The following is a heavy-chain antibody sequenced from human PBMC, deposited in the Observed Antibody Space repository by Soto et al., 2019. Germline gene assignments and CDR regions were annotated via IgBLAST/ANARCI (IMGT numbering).Heavy chain of an antibody. CDR1: GYTFTSYA. Sequence: ASVKVSCKASGYTFTSYAMHWVRQAPGQRLEWMGWINAGNGNTKYSQKFQGRVTITADESTSTAYMELSSLRSEDTAVYYCARVLTIFGVVNSDFDYWGQGTLVTVSS. CDR2: INAGNGNT. J-gene: IGHJ4*02. D-gene: IGHD3-3*01. V-gene: IGHV1-3*01. CDR3: ARVLTIFGVVNSDFDY.